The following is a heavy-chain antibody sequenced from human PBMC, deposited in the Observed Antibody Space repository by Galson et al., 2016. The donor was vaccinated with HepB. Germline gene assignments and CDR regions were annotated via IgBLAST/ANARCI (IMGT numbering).Heavy chain of an antibody. V-gene: IGHV3-33*01. CDR3: ASEAPILAPTLDY. J-gene: IGHJ4*02. D-gene: IGHD2/OR15-2a*01. Sequence: SLRLSCAASGFTFSRNGMHWVRQAPGKGLEWVAVIWYDGSNKYHADSVKGRFTNSRDNSKNTLYLQMNSLRAEDTAVYYCASEAPILAPTLDYWGQGTLVTVSS. CDR2: IWYDGSNK. CDR1: GFTFSRNG.